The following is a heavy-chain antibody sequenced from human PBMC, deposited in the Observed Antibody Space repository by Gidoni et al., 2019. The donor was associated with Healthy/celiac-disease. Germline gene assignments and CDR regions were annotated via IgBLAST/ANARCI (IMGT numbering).Heavy chain of an antibody. CDR2: IYYSGST. CDR3: AKVGSGWSIDY. V-gene: IGHV4-59*02. CDR1: GDSVSNYY. J-gene: IGHJ4*02. Sequence: QVQLQESGPGLVKPSETLSLTCPVSGDSVSNYYWSWIRQPPGKGLEWIGYIYYSGSTNYNPSLKSRVTISIDTSKNQFSLKLSSVTAADTAVFYCAKVGSGWSIDYWGQGTLVTVSS. D-gene: IGHD6-13*01.